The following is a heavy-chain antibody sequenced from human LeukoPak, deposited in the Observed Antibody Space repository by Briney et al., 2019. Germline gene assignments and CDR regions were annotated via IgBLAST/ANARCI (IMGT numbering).Heavy chain of an antibody. D-gene: IGHD2-15*01. CDR3: ARAIVVVVAATLTSWFDL. Sequence: SQTLSLTCTVSGGSISSGGYYWRWIRQHPGKGLEWIGYNYYSGSTYYNPSLKSRVTISVDTSKNQFSLKLSSVTAADTAVYYCARAIVVVVAATLTSWFDLWGQGTLVTVSS. CDR2: NYYSGST. CDR1: GGSISSGGYY. J-gene: IGHJ5*02. V-gene: IGHV4-31*03.